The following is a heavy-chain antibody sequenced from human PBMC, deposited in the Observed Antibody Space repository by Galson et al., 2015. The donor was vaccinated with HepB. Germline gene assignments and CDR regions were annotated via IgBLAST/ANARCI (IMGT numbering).Heavy chain of an antibody. CDR1: GFTISDHY. D-gene: IGHD3-16*01. CDR3: GRVTFGAFDL. J-gene: IGHJ4*02. V-gene: IGHV3-72*01. Sequence: SLRLSCAASGFTISDHYMDWVRQTPGKGLEWVGRSKNRPDGYATEYAASVKGRFTISRDDSENSLYLQMNSLKSEDTAVYYCGRVTFGAFDLWGQGTLVTVSS. CDR2: SKNRPDGYAT.